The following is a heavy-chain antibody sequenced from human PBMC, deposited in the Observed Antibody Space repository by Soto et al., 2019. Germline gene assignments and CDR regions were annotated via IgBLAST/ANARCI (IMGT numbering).Heavy chain of an antibody. CDR1: GGSISSGDYY. CDR3: ARGELRFLDWSHRSYYHYGMDV. Sequence: QVQLQESGPGLVKPSQTLSLTCTVSGGSISSGDYYWSWIRQPPGKGLEWIGYIYYSWSTYYNPSLKSRVTISVDTSKNQCSRKLSCVTAADTAVYYSARGELRFLDWSHRSYYHYGMDVWGQGTTFTVSS. CDR2: IYYSWST. V-gene: IGHV4-30-4*01. J-gene: IGHJ6*02. D-gene: IGHD3-3*01.